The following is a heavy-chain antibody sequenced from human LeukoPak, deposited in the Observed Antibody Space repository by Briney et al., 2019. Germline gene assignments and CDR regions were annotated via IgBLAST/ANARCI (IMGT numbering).Heavy chain of an antibody. CDR3: ARHPYFTAMVDY. D-gene: IGHD5-18*01. V-gene: IGHV4-39*01. J-gene: IGHJ4*02. CDR2: IYYSGST. Sequence: SETLSLTCTVSGGSISSSSYYWGWIRQPPGKGLEWIGSIYYSGSTYYNPSLKSRVTISVDTSKNQFSLKLSSVTAADTAVYYCARHPYFTAMVDYWGQGTLVTVSS. CDR1: GGSISSSSYY.